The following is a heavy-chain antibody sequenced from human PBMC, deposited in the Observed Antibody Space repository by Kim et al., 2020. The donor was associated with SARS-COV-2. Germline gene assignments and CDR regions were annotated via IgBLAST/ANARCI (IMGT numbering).Heavy chain of an antibody. CDR1: GGSFSGYY. CDR3: ARRGGLLRYFDWRGLGYYGMDV. Sequence: SETLSLTCAVYGGSFSGYYWSWIRQPPGKGLEWIGEINHSGSTNYNPSLKSRVTISVDTSKNQFSLKLSSVTAADTAVYYCARRGGLLRYFDWRGLGYYGMDVWGQGTTVTVSS. D-gene: IGHD3-9*01. J-gene: IGHJ6*02. V-gene: IGHV4-34*01. CDR2: INHSGST.